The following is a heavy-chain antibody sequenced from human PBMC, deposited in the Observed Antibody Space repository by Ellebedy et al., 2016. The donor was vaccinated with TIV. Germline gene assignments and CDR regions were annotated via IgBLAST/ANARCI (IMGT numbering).Heavy chain of an antibody. CDR2: IWYDGSNK. Sequence: GGSLRLXXAASGFTFSIYGMHLVRQAPGKGLEWVAVIWYDGSNKYYADSVKGRFTISRDNSKNTLYLQMNSLRAEDTAVYYCARDLVYCSSTSCPTPYYGMDVWGQGTTVTVSS. CDR1: GFTFSIYG. J-gene: IGHJ6*02. D-gene: IGHD2-2*01. CDR3: ARDLVYCSSTSCPTPYYGMDV. V-gene: IGHV3-33*01.